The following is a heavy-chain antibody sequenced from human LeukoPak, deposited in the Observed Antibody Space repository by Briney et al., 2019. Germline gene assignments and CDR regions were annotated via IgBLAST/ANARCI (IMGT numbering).Heavy chain of an antibody. V-gene: IGHV1-24*01. CDR2: FDPEDGET. CDR1: GYTLTELS. D-gene: IGHD2-15*01. J-gene: IGHJ4*02. CDR3: ATESVVAAIYYFDY. Sequence: ASVKVSCKVSGYTLTELSMHRVRQAPGKGLEWMGGFDPEDGETIYAQKFQGRVTMTEDTSTDTDYMELSSLRSEDTAVYYCATESVVAAIYYFDYWGQGTLVTVSS.